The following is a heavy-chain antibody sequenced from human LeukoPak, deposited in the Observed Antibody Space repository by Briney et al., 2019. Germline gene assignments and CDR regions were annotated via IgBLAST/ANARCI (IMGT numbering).Heavy chain of an antibody. V-gene: IGHV1-18*01. Sequence: ASVKVSCKASGYTFTSYGISWVRQAPGQGLEWMGWISAYNGNINYAQKLQGRVTMTTDTSTSTAYMELRSLRSDDTAVYYCARGSGRLLSSAVEHWGQGTLVTVSS. CDR3: ARGSGRLLSSAVEH. D-gene: IGHD3-3*01. J-gene: IGHJ1*01. CDR2: ISAYNGNI. CDR1: GYTFTSYG.